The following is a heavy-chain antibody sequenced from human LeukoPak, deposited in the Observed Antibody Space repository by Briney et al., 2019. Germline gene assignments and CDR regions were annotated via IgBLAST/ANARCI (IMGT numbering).Heavy chain of an antibody. CDR3: ARVQRPSYYYYYYGMDV. CDR2: INPNSGGT. CDR1: RYTFTGYY. Sequence: ASVMVSCKASRYTFTGYYLHWVRPAPGQGLEWMGWINPNSGGTDYAQKFQGRVTMTRDTSISTAYMELSRLRSDDTAVYYCARVQRPSYYYYYYGMDVWGQGTTVTVSS. V-gene: IGHV1-2*02. J-gene: IGHJ6*02.